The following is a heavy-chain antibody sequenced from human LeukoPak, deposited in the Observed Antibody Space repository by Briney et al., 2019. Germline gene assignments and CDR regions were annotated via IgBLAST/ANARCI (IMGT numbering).Heavy chain of an antibody. J-gene: IGHJ4*02. CDR3: ARGGNYYDSSYYYFDY. Sequence: SETLALTCTVSGGSISSYYWSWIRQHPGKGLEWIGYIYYSGSTYYNPSLKSRVTISVDTSKNQFSLKLSSVTAADTAVYYCARGGNYYDSSYYYFDYWGQGTLVTVSS. CDR1: GGSISSYY. V-gene: IGHV4-59*06. D-gene: IGHD3-22*01. CDR2: IYYSGST.